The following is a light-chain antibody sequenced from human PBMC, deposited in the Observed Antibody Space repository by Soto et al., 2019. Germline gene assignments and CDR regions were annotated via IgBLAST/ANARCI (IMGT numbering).Light chain of an antibody. CDR3: QQHNNWPQT. J-gene: IGKJ1*01. CDR1: QSVTTN. Sequence: EIVMTQSPATLSVSPGESATLSCRASQSVTTNLAWYQQKPGQTPRLLIYGASTRATGIPARFSGSGSETEFTLTISSLQSEDFAVYYCQQHNNWPQTFGQGTNVDIK. V-gene: IGKV3-15*01. CDR2: GAS.